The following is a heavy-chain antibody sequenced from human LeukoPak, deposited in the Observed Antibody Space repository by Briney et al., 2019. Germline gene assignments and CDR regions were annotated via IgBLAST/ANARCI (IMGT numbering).Heavy chain of an antibody. V-gene: IGHV3-23*01. D-gene: IGHD2-8*01. J-gene: IGHJ4*02. CDR1: GFSFSSYA. Sequence: PGGSLRLSCATSGFSFSSYAMSWVRQAPGKGLEWVSDLSGIGDNPNYADTVKGRFTISRDNSKNTLFLQMNSLRVEETAVYYCARSNGGWDHWGQGTLVTVSS. CDR3: ARSNGGWDH. CDR2: LSGIGDNP.